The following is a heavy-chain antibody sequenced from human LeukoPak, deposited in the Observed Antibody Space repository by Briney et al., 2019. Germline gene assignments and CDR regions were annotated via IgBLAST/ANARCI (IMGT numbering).Heavy chain of an antibody. CDR1: GGSISSYY. Sequence: PSETLSLTCTVSGGSISSYYWSWIRQPPGKGLEWIGYIYYSGSTNYSPSLKSRVTLSVDMSKNQFSLKLSSVTAADTAVYYCATTMTSPYYFDYWGQGTLVTVSS. CDR3: ATTMTSPYYFDY. D-gene: IGHD1/OR15-1a*01. V-gene: IGHV4-59*01. CDR2: IYYSGST. J-gene: IGHJ4*02.